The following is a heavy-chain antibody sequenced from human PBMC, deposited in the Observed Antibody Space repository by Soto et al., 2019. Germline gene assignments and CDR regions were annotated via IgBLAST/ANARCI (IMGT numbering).Heavy chain of an antibody. D-gene: IGHD2-15*01. V-gene: IGHV4-34*01. CDR2: INHSGST. Sequence: QVQLQQWGAGLLKPSETLSLTCAVYGGSFSTYYWSWIRQPPGKGLEWIGEINHSGSTNYNPSPKTRVSISVDTPKNQFSPRLTAVTAADTAVYYGARWGPNGVVVAGQSDPIWGQGTMVTVSS. CDR1: GGSFSTYY. J-gene: IGHJ3*02. CDR3: ARWGPNGVVVAGQSDPI.